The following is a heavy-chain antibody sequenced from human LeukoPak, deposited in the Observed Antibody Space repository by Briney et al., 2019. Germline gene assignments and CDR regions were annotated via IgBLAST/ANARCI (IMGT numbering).Heavy chain of an antibody. CDR2: LSGSGIAT. J-gene: IGHJ6*02. V-gene: IGHV3-23*01. Sequence: PGGSLRLSCAASGFTFGSYAMSWVRQAPGKGLEWVSSLSGSGIATYYTDSVKGRFTISRDNSKNTLYLQMNSLRADEDTAVYYCAKSIGSGTHYYFGLDVWGQGTTVSVSS. D-gene: IGHD3-10*01. CDR1: GFTFGSYA. CDR3: AKSIGSGTHYYFGLDV.